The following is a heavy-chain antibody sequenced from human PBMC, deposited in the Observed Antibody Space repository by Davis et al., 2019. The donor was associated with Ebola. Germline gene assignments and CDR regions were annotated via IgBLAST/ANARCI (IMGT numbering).Heavy chain of an antibody. Sequence: GESLKISCAASGFTFSSYNMNWVRQAPGKGLEWVSYISGSSRTIYYADAVKGRFTISRDNAKNSLYLQMNSLRAEDTAVYYCARANIVVVVAATGGYYFDYWGQGTLATVSS. CDR2: ISGSSRTI. V-gene: IGHV3-48*04. CDR3: ARANIVVVVAATGGYYFDY. D-gene: IGHD2-15*01. J-gene: IGHJ4*02. CDR1: GFTFSSYN.